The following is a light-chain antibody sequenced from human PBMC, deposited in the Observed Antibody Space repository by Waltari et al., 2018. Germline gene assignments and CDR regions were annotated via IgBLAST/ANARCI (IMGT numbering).Light chain of an antibody. CDR3: QQRHSYPIT. V-gene: IGKV1-9*01. CDR1: QGISSL. J-gene: IGKJ5*01. Sequence: DIQLTQSPSFLSASVGARVTITCRSSQGISSLLAWYQQKAGKAPQLLIHTASTVQGGVPSRFSGSGSGTDFTLTISSLQPEDFATYYCQQRHSYPITFGQGTRLDIK. CDR2: TAS.